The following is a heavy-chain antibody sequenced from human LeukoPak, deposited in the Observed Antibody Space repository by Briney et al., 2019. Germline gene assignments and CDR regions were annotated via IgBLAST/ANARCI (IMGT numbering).Heavy chain of an antibody. Sequence: SETLSLTCTVSGGSISSYYWSWIRQPPGKGLEWIGYIYYSESTNYNPSLKSRVTISVDTSKNQFSLKLSSVTAADTAVYYCARGRRRDAFDIWGQGTMVTVSS. V-gene: IGHV4-59*01. CDR1: GGSISSYY. CDR3: ARGRRRDAFDI. CDR2: IYYSEST. J-gene: IGHJ3*02.